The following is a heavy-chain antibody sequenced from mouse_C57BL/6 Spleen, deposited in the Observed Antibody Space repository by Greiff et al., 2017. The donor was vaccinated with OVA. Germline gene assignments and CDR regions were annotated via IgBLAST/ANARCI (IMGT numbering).Heavy chain of an antibody. CDR2: IYPGDGDT. CDR1: GYAFSSSW. CDR3: ARERLRRSFDY. V-gene: IGHV1-82*01. Sequence: QVQLQQSGPELVKPGASVKISCKASGYAFSSSWMNWVKQRPGKGLEWIGRIYPGDGDTNYNGKFKGKATLTADKSSSTAYMQLSSLTSEDSAVYFCARERLRRSFDYWGQGTTLTVSS. J-gene: IGHJ2*01. D-gene: IGHD2-4*01.